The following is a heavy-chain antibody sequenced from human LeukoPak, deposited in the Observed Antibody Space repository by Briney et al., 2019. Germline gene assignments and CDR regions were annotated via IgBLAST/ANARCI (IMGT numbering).Heavy chain of an antibody. CDR2: INPNSGGT. CDR1: GYTFTGYY. CDR3: ARVGGRTVGAYFDY. V-gene: IGHV1-2*02. D-gene: IGHD1-26*01. Sequence: ASVKVSCKASGYTFTGYYMHWVRQAPGQGLEWMGWINPNSGGTNYAQKFQGRVTMTRDTSISTAYMELSRLRSDDTAVYCCARVGGRTVGAYFDYWGQGTLVTVSS. J-gene: IGHJ4*02.